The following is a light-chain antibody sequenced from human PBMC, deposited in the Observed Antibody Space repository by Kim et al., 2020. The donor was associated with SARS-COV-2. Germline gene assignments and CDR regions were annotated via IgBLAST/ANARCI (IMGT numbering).Light chain of an antibody. CDR3: QAWDSSTYV. CDR1: KLGDTY. V-gene: IGLV3-1*01. CDR2: QDN. J-gene: IGLJ1*01. Sequence: SYELTQPPSVSVSPGQTASITCSGDKLGDTYACWYQQKPGQSPVLVIYQDNKRPSGIPERFSGSNSGNTATLTISGTQAMDEADYYCQAWDSSTYVFGT.